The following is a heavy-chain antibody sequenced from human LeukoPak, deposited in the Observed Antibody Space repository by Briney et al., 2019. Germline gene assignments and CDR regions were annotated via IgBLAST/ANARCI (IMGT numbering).Heavy chain of an antibody. Sequence: ASVKVSCKASGYTFIGYYMHWVRQAPGQGLEWMGWINPNSGGTNYAQKFQGRVTMTRDTSISTAYMELSRLRSDDTAVYYCARPRKEVGATSDAFDIWGQGTMVTVSS. CDR2: INPNSGGT. J-gene: IGHJ3*02. CDR1: GYTFIGYY. D-gene: IGHD1-26*01. V-gene: IGHV1-2*02. CDR3: ARPRKEVGATSDAFDI.